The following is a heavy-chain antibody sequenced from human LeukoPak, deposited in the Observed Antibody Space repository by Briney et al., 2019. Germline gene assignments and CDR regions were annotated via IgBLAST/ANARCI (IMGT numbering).Heavy chain of an antibody. V-gene: IGHV3-48*04. CDR1: GFTFSSYS. CDR2: ISSSSTTI. J-gene: IGHJ4*02. D-gene: IGHD4-23*01. CDR3: ARHVSGRWELFFDS. Sequence: GGSLRLSCAASGFTFSSYSMNWVRQAPGKGLEWVSYISSSSTTIYYADSVEGRFTISRDNAKNSLYLQMNSLRAEDTAVYYCARHVSGRWELFFDSWGQGALVTVSS.